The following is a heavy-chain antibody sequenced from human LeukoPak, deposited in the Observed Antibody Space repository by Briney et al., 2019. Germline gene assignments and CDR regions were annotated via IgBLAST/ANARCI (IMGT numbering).Heavy chain of an antibody. CDR1: GFIFDDYA. V-gene: IGHV3-43D*03. CDR3: AKDCRDYSRSSSGFDY. J-gene: IGHJ4*02. Sequence: PGRSLRLSCAASGFIFDDYAMHWVRQAPGKGLEWVSLISWDGGSTYYADSVKGRFTISRDNSKNSLYLQMNSLRAEDTALYYCAKDCRDYSRSSSGFDYWGQGTLVTVSS. CDR2: ISWDGGST. D-gene: IGHD6-6*01.